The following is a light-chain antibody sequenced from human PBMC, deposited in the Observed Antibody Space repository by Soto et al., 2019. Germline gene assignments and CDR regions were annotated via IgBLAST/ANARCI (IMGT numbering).Light chain of an antibody. CDR1: QSVSNNY. CDR2: GAS. V-gene: IGKV3-20*01. CDR3: QHFGGTTFT. J-gene: IGKJ5*01. Sequence: EIVLTQSPGTLSLSPGERATLSCRASQSVSNNYLAWYQKNPGQAPRLLIYGASNRATGIPDRFSGSGSGTDFTLTISRLETGDFAVYECQHFGGTTFTGGQGTRREIK.